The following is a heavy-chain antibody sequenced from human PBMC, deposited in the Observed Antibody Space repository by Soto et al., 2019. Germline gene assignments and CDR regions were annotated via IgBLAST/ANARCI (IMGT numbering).Heavy chain of an antibody. Sequence: QVQLVQSGAEVKKPGASVKVSCKASGYTFTSYGISWVRQAPGQGLEWMGWISDYNGNTNYAQKLQGRVTMTTDTSTSTASMELRSMRSDDTAVYYCARDRRDIVVVVAASRVGEIDYWGQGTLVSVSS. CDR3: ARDRRDIVVVVAASRVGEIDY. D-gene: IGHD2-15*01. CDR2: ISDYNGNT. J-gene: IGHJ4*02. CDR1: GYTFTSYG. V-gene: IGHV1-18*01.